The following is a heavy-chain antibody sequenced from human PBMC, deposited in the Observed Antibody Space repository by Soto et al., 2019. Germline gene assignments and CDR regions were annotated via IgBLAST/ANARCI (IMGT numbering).Heavy chain of an antibody. CDR2: INHSGST. J-gene: IGHJ4*02. CDR1: GGSFSGYY. CDR3: ATRKRGGILTGYYFGY. D-gene: IGHD3-9*01. V-gene: IGHV4-34*01. Sequence: PSETLSLTCAVYGGSFSGYYWSWIRQPPGKGLEWIGEINHSGSTNYNPSLKSRVTISVDTSKNQFSLKLSSVTAADTAVYYCATRKRGGILTGYYFGYWGQGTLVTVS.